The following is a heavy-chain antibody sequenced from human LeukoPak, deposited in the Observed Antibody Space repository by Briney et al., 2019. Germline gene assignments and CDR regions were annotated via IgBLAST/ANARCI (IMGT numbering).Heavy chain of an antibody. CDR3: ALAVVVTAIPSPSDY. CDR1: GGTFSSYA. CDR2: IIPILGIA. Sequence: SVKVSCKASGGTFSSYAISWVRQAPGQGLEWMGRIIPILGIANYAQKFQGRVTITADKSTSTAYMELSSLRSEDTAVYYCALAVVVTAIPSPSDYWGQGTLVTVSS. D-gene: IGHD2-21*02. V-gene: IGHV1-69*04. J-gene: IGHJ4*02.